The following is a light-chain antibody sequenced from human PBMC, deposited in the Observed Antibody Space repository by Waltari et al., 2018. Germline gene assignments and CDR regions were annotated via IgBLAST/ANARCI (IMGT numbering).Light chain of an antibody. V-gene: IGLV1-40*01. J-gene: IGLJ7*01. CDR2: GED. Sequence: SFLTQPPAVSATPAQTVTISSTGTSSNIVAIHEVHWYQQLPGTAPTLLLTGEDNRPSGVSDRFSGSKSGSSASLAITGLQAEDEADYYCQSYASSLSGVFGGGTQLTVL. CDR1: SSNIVAIHE. CDR3: QSYASSLSGV.